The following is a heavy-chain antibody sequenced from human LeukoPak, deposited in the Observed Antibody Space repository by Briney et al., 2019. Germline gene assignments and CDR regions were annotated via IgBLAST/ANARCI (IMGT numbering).Heavy chain of an antibody. V-gene: IGHV4-39*01. CDR3: QARYLEWLLEY. D-gene: IGHD3-3*01. CDR2: IYSSGSA. J-gene: IGHJ4*02. CDR1: GGSINSNNYY. Sequence: SETLSLTCTVSGGSINSNNYYWGWIRQPPGKGLEWIGSIYSSGSAYYNPSLKSRVTISVDTSKNQFSLRLSSVTAADTAVYYCQARYLEWLLEYWGQGTLVTVSS.